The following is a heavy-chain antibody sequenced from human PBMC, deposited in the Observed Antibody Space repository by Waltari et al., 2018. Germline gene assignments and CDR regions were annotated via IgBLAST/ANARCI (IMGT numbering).Heavy chain of an antibody. Sequence: QVQLVQSGAEVKKPGASVKVSCKASGYTFTGYYMHWVRQAPGQGLEWMGRINPNRGCTNCAQKCPGRGTMTRDTSISTAYMELGRLGSDDTAVYYCARGGGRGRFLEWLVFWGQGTLVTVSS. CDR3: ARGGGRGRFLEWLVF. CDR1: GYTFTGYY. J-gene: IGHJ4*02. V-gene: IGHV1-2*06. D-gene: IGHD3-3*01. CDR2: INPNRGCT.